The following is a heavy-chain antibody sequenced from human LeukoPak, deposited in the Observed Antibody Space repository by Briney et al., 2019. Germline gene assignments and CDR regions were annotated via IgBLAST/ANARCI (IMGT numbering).Heavy chain of an antibody. CDR3: AKHFYPDWFGP. Sequence: SETLSPTCIVSGGSISGNDYFWGWIRQPPGKGLEWIGNIHYRGNTHYNPSLKSRVTVSIDTSKSQFSLKLSSVTAADTAIYYCAKHFYPDWFGPWGQGTLVTVSS. CDR1: GGSISGNDYF. V-gene: IGHV4-39*01. J-gene: IGHJ5*02. D-gene: IGHD2/OR15-2a*01. CDR2: IHYRGNT.